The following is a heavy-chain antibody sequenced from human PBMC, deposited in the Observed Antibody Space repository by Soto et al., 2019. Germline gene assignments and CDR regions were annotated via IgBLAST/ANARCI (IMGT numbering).Heavy chain of an antibody. D-gene: IGHD4-4*01. CDR2: IIPIFGTA. CDR1: GGTFSSYA. V-gene: IGHV1-69*13. CDR3: AVTPGFYYGMDV. J-gene: IGHJ6*02. Sequence: ASVKVSCKAAGGTFSSYAISWVRQAPGQGLEWMGGIIPIFGTANYAQKFQGRVTITADESTSTAYMELSSLRSEDTAVYYCAVTPGFYYGMDVWGQGTTVTVSS.